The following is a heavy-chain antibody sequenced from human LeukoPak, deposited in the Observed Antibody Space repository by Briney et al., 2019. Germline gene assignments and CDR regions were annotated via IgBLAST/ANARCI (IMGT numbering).Heavy chain of an antibody. CDR3: ARSITMVRGVFHY. Sequence: PGGSLRLSCAASGFTLSSYAMSWVRQAPGKGLEWVSAISGSGGSTYYADSVKGRFTISRDNSKNTLYLQMNSLRAEDTAVYYCARSITMVRGVFHYWGQGTLVTVSS. CDR2: ISGSGGST. D-gene: IGHD3-10*01. J-gene: IGHJ4*02. CDR1: GFTLSSYA. V-gene: IGHV3-23*01.